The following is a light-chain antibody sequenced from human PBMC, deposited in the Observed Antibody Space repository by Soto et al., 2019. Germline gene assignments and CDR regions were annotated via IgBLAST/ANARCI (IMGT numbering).Light chain of an antibody. V-gene: IGKV1-16*01. CDR1: QNIDTY. Sequence: DIQMTQSPSSLSASVGDRVTIGCRASQNIDTYLAWFQQKPGKAPKSLIYAATNLQGGVPSRFSGSGSGTEFSLTISSLQPEDVAVYYCQQYYSTPSLFGGGTKVEIK. J-gene: IGKJ4*01. CDR3: QQYYSTPSL. CDR2: AAT.